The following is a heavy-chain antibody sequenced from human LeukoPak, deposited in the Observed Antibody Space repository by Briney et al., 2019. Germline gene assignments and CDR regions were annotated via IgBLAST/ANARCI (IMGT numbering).Heavy chain of an antibody. CDR1: GGSICSSSHY. J-gene: IGHJ4*02. CDR3: ARLVRYCTSNSCYPFDY. CDR2: MYYSGGT. V-gene: IGHV4-39*01. D-gene: IGHD2-2*01. Sequence: SETLSLTCTVSGGSICSSSHYWGWIRQPPGKGLEWIGSMYYSGGTYYNPSLKSRVTISIDTSKNQYSPKLNSVTAADTAVYYCARLVRYCTSNSCYPFDYWGQGTLVTVSS.